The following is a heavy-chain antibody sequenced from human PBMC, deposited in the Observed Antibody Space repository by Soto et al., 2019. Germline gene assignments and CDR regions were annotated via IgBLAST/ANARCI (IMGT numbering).Heavy chain of an antibody. CDR2: ISNGGST. J-gene: IGHJ4*02. Sequence: QVQLQESGPGLVKPSQTLSLTCTVSGDSISSGDYFWSWIRQPPGKGLEWIGYISNGGSTFYNPSLKSRVTMSIDTSMNQFSLRLTSVTVADTAVYYCARDPYSESSASDSGPLDSWGQGTLVTVSS. CDR3: ARDPYSESSASDSGPLDS. CDR1: GDSISSGDYF. D-gene: IGHD3-22*01. V-gene: IGHV4-30-4*01.